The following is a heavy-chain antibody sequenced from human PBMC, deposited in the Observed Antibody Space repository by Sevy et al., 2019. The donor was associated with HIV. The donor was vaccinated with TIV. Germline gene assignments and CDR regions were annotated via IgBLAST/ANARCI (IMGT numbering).Heavy chain of an antibody. D-gene: IGHD5-18*01. CDR2: ISSSGSTI. CDR1: EFTFSDYY. J-gene: IGHJ4*02. V-gene: IGHV3-11*01. Sequence: GGSLRLSCAASEFTFSDYYMSWIRQAPGKGLEWVSYISSSGSTIYYADSVKGRFTISRDNAKNSPYLQMNSLRAEDTAVYYCARDRYTYGSYYFDYWGQGTLVTVSS. CDR3: ARDRYTYGSYYFDY.